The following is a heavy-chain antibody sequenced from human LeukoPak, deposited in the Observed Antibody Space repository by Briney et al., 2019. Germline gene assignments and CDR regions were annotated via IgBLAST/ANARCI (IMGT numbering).Heavy chain of an antibody. V-gene: IGHV4-59*01. CDR2: IYYSDST. CDR3: ARELGGYFDY. Sequence: PSETLSLTCTVSGGSISNYFWSWIRQPPGKGLECIGYIYYSDSTNYNPSLKSRVTVSVDTSKNQFSLKLSSVTAADTAVYYCARELGGYFDYWGQGTLVTVSS. J-gene: IGHJ4*02. D-gene: IGHD3-16*01. CDR1: GGSISNYF.